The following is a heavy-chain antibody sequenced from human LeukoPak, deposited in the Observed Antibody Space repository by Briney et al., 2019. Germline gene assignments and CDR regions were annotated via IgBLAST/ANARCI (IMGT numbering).Heavy chain of an antibody. CDR3: ARGNYDILTGYSFSSFDY. J-gene: IGHJ4*02. Sequence: GASVKVSCKASGYTFTSYGISWVRQAPGQGLEWMGWISAYNGNTNYAQKLQGRVTMTTDTSTSTAYMELRSLRSDDTAVYYCARGNYDILTGYSFSSFDYWGQGTLVTVSS. CDR1: GYTFTSYG. CDR2: ISAYNGNT. D-gene: IGHD3-9*01. V-gene: IGHV1-18*01.